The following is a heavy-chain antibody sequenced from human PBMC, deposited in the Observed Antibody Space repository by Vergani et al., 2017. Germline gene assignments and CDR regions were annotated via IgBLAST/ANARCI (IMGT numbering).Heavy chain of an antibody. CDR3: ARGLRDGYPY. J-gene: IGHJ4*02. D-gene: IGHD5-24*01. CDR1: GGSFSGYY. V-gene: IGHV4-34*01. Sequence: QVQLQQWGAGLLKPSETLSLTCAVYGGSFSGYYWSWIRQPPGKGLEWIGEINHSGSTNYNPSLKSRVTISVDTSKNQFSLKLSSVTAADTAVYYCARGLRDGYPYWGQGTLVTVSS. CDR2: INHSGST.